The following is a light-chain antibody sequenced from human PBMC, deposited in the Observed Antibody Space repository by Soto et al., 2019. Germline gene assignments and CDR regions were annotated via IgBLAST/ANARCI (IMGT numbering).Light chain of an antibody. CDR2: DVS. CDR1: SSDVGAYNY. Sequence: QSALAQPASVSESPGQSITISCTGTSSDVGAYNYVSWYQQHPGKAPKLMIYDVSNRPSGVSNRFSGSKSGNTASLTISGLQAEDEADYYCSSYTSSAANVFGTGTKVTV. V-gene: IGLV2-14*01. CDR3: SSYTSSAANV. J-gene: IGLJ1*01.